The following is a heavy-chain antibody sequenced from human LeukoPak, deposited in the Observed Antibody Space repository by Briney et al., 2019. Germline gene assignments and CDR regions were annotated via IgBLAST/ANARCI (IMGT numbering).Heavy chain of an antibody. V-gene: IGHV3-74*01. CDR2: INSGGSES. CDR3: AGDHSTGCFDY. CDR1: GFTFSSYW. D-gene: IGHD1-14*01. J-gene: IGHJ4*02. Sequence: GGSLRLSCAASGFTFSSYWIHWVRQAPGKGLVWVSRINSGGSESIYADSVKGRFTISRDNAQNTVYLHMNSLRAEDTAIYYCAGDHSTGCFDYWGQGTLVTVSS.